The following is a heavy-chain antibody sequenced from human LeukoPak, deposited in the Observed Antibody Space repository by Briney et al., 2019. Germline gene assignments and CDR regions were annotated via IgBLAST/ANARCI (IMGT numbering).Heavy chain of an antibody. CDR1: GGSISSSSYY. J-gene: IGHJ4*02. CDR3: AAGFLYSSSWYGY. Sequence: SETLSLTCTVSGGSISSSSYYWGWIRQPPGKWLEWIGSIYYSGSTYYNPSLKSRVTISVDTSKNQFSLKLSSVTAADTAVYYCAAGFLYSSSWYGYWGQGTLVTVSS. V-gene: IGHV4-39*01. CDR2: IYYSGST. D-gene: IGHD6-13*01.